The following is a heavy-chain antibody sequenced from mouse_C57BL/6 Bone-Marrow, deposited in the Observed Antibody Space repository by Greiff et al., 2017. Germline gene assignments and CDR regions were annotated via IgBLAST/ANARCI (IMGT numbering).Heavy chain of an antibody. CDR1: GYAFSSSW. V-gene: IGHV1-82*01. D-gene: IGHD1-1*01. CDR3: ARDYGSSTDVDY. J-gene: IGHJ2*01. Sequence: QVQLKQSGPELVKPGASVKISCKASGYAFSSSWMNWVKQRPGKGLEWIGRIYPGDGDTNYNGKFKGKATLTADKSSSTAYMQLSSLPSEDAAVYFCARDYGSSTDVDYWGPGTTLTVSS. CDR2: IYPGDGDT.